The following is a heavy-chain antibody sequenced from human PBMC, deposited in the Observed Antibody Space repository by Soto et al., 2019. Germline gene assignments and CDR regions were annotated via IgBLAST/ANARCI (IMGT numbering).Heavy chain of an antibody. D-gene: IGHD1-26*01. CDR3: AGRRAGDYYFDY. Sequence: LSLTCSVSGVSVSSSSYYWGWVRQPPGKGLEWIGTIYYTGRTSYSPSLKSRVTISVDTSKTQFSLNLNSVTAADTAVYYCAGRRAGDYYFDYWRQGTLVTVSS. CDR2: IYYTGRT. V-gene: IGHV4-39*01. J-gene: IGHJ4*02. CDR1: GVSVSSSSYY.